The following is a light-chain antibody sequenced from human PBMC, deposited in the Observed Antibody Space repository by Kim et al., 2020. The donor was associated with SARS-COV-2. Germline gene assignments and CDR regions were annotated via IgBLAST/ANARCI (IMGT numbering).Light chain of an antibody. J-gene: IGLJ3*02. CDR3: QVWDSSSDHFWV. CDR2: YDS. V-gene: IGLV3-21*04. CDR1: NIGSKS. Sequence: PGKTDRITCGGNNIGSKSVHWYQQKPGQAPVLVIYYDSDRPSGIPERFSGSNSGNTATLTISRVEAGDEADYYCQVWDSSSDHFWVFGGGTKLTVL.